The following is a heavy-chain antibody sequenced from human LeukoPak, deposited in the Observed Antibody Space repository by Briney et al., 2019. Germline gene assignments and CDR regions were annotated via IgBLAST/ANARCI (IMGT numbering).Heavy chain of an antibody. V-gene: IGHV3-21*04. D-gene: IGHD3-9*01. J-gene: IGHJ3*02. Sequence: GGSLRLSYAASGFTFSSYSMNWVRQAPGKGLEWVSSISSSSSYIYYADSVKGRFTISRDNAKNSLYLQMNSLRAEDTAVYYCARGTFPHYDILTGYGRYAFDIWGQGTMVTVSS. CDR1: GFTFSSYS. CDR3: ARGTFPHYDILTGYGRYAFDI. CDR2: ISSSSSYI.